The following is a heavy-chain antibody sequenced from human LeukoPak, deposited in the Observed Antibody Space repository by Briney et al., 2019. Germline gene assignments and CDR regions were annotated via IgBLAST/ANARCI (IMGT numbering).Heavy chain of an antibody. CDR1: GGSISSSSYY. CDR2: IYYSGST. V-gene: IGHV4-39*01. J-gene: IGHJ4*02. Sequence: SETVSLTCTVSGGSISSSSYYWGWIRQPPGKGLEWIGSIYYSGSTYYNPSLKSRVTISVDTSKNQSSLKVSCVTAADTAVYYCARPYIAAAGIFDYWGQGTLVTVSS. CDR3: ARPYIAAAGIFDY. D-gene: IGHD6-13*01.